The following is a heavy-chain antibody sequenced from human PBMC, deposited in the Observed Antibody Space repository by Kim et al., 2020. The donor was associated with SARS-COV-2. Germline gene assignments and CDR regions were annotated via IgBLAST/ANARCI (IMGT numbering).Heavy chain of an antibody. V-gene: IGHV3-15*01. D-gene: IGHD3-3*01. Sequence: GGSLRLSCAASGFTFSNAWMSWVRQAPGKGLEWIGRIKSKVDGGTTDYPAPVKGRITISRDDSKNTMYLQMKSLKTEDTGVYYCTTPYDFWSGYATEGPFDHWGQGILVTVSS. CDR1: GFTFSNAW. CDR2: IKSKVDGGTT. CDR3: TTPYDFWSGYATEGPFDH. J-gene: IGHJ4*02.